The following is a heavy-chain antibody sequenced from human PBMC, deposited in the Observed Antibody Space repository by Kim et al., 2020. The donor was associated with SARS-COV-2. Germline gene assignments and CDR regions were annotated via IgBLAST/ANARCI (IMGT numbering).Heavy chain of an antibody. V-gene: IGHV3-15*01. CDR1: GFTFSNAW. D-gene: IGHD2-15*01. CDR3: TTDQSIYCSGGSCYSIDY. J-gene: IGHJ4*02. Sequence: GGSLRLSCAASGFTFSNAWMSWVRQAPGKGLEWVGRIKSKTDGGTTDYAAPVKGRFTISRDDSKNTLYLQMNSLKTEDTAVYYCTTDQSIYCSGGSCYSIDYWGQGTLVTVSS. CDR2: IKSKTDGGTT.